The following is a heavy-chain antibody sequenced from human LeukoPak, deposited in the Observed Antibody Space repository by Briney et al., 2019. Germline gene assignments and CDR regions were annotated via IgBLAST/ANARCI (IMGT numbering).Heavy chain of an antibody. Sequence: PGGSLRLSCAASGFTFNSYSMNWVRQAPGKGLEWVSSISSSSSYIYYADSVKGRFTISRDNAKNSLYLQMNSLRAEDTAVYYCARDIRGPYVWGSYRPFDYWGQGTLVTVSS. V-gene: IGHV3-21*01. CDR1: GFTFNSYS. CDR3: ARDIRGPYVWGSYRPFDY. J-gene: IGHJ4*02. CDR2: ISSSSSYI. D-gene: IGHD3-16*02.